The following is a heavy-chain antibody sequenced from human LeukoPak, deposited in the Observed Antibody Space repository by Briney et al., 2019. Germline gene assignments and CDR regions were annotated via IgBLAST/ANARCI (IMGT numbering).Heavy chain of an antibody. CDR2: ISGSGGST. Sequence: PGGSLRLSCAASGFTFSSYAMSWVRQAPGKGLEWVSAISGSGGSTYYADSVKGRFTISRDNSKNTLYLQMNSLRAEDTAVYYYAKYTTESSGYYNYWGQGTLVTVSS. CDR1: GFTFSSYA. J-gene: IGHJ4*02. V-gene: IGHV3-23*01. D-gene: IGHD3-3*01. CDR3: AKYTTESSGYYNY.